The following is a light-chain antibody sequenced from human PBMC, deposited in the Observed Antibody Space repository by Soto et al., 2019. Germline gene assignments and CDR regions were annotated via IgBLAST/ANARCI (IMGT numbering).Light chain of an antibody. J-gene: IGKJ4*01. Sequence: DIVLTQSPASLAMSLGERAAINCSSSQVFLSSSTNRNYLAWYQQKPGQPPKLLIYWASIRESGVPDRFSGSGSGTDFTLTISSLQSEDVAVYYCQQFYTTPLTFGGGTKVDIK. CDR1: QVFLSSSTNRNY. V-gene: IGKV4-1*01. CDR2: WAS. CDR3: QQFYTTPLT.